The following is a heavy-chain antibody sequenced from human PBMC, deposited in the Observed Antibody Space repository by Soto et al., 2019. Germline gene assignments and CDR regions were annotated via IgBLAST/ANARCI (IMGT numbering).Heavy chain of an antibody. CDR2: IYYSGST. D-gene: IGHD3-16*02. V-gene: IGHV4-61*01. J-gene: IGHJ4*02. CDR1: GGSVSSGSYY. CDR3: ARDMMMITFGGVIVRAFDY. Sequence: QVQLQESGPGLVKPSETLSLTCTVSGGSVSSGSYYWSWIRQPPGKGLEWIGYIYYSGSTNYNPSLKSRSTISVDTSKNQFSLKLSSVTAADTAVYYCARDMMMITFGGVIVRAFDYWGQGTLVTVSS.